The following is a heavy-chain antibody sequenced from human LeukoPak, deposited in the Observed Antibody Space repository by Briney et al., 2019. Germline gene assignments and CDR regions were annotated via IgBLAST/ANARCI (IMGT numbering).Heavy chain of an antibody. D-gene: IGHD3-22*01. V-gene: IGHV3-23*01. CDR1: GFTITNYA. J-gene: IGHJ4*02. CDR3: VRGEVAVQYYFES. Sequence: GGSLTLSCSASGFTITNYAVSWVRQGPGKGLEWVSGLSTSPRYADSVRGRFIVSGDHSRDTFSLKMNSLRAEDTAVYYCVRGEVAVQYYFESWGQGTLVTVSS. CDR2: LSTSPR.